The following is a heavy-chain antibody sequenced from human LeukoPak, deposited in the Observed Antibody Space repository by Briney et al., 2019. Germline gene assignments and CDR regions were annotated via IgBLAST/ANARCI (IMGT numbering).Heavy chain of an antibody. J-gene: IGHJ4*02. CDR1: GFAFSNYA. D-gene: IGHD3-3*01. Sequence: GGSLRLSCAASGFAFSNYAMHWVRQAPGKGLEWVSGIGGSGDSTYYADSVKGRFTISRDNSRNTLYLQVNSLRAEDTAVYYCAKLSSWSDFYFDYWGQGTLVTVSS. V-gene: IGHV3-23*01. CDR3: AKLSSWSDFYFDY. CDR2: IGGSGDST.